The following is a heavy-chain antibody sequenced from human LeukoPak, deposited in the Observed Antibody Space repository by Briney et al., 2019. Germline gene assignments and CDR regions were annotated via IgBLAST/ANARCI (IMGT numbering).Heavy chain of an antibody. CDR2: TSYDGSNK. D-gene: IGHD5-18*01. J-gene: IGHJ4*02. V-gene: IGHV3-30-3*01. Sequence: GGSLRLSCAASGFTFSSYAMHWVRQAPGKGLEWVAVTSYDGSNKYYADSVKGRFTISRDNSKNTLYLQMNSLRAEDTAVYYCAGDDTAIHYFDYWGQGTLVTVSS. CDR1: GFTFSSYA. CDR3: AGDDTAIHYFDY.